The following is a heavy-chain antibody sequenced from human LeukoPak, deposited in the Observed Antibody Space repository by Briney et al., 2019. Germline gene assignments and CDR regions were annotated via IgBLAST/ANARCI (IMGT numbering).Heavy chain of an antibody. Sequence: AGESLKISCKGSGYSFKSYWIAWVRQMPGKGLEWMGIIYPGDSDTRYSPSFQGQVTISAGKSINTAYLQWSSLKASDSAMYYCARQGYCTNTSCFSAARVLDPWGQGTLVTVSS. CDR1: GYSFKSYW. V-gene: IGHV5-51*01. CDR2: IYPGDSDT. J-gene: IGHJ5*02. D-gene: IGHD2-2*01. CDR3: ARQGYCTNTSCFSAARVLDP.